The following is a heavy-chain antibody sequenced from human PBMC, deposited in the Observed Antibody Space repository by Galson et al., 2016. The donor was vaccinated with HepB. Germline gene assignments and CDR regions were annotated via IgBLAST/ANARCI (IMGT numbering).Heavy chain of an antibody. CDR1: GFTFSRHW. CDR3: ARVPAAFFGY. D-gene: IGHD2-2*01. Sequence: SLRLSCAASGFTFSRHWMSWVRQAPGKGLEWVANIRQDGSEKSYVDSVKGRFTISRDNAKNSLYLQMNSLRAEDTAVYYCARVPAAFFGYWGQGTMVTVSS. V-gene: IGHV3-7*01. J-gene: IGHJ4*02. CDR2: IRQDGSEK.